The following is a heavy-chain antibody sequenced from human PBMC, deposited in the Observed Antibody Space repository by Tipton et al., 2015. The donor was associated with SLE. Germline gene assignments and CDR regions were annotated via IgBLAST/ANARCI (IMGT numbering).Heavy chain of an antibody. Sequence: TLSLTCAVNGGSFRGYHWSWIRQPPGEGLEWIGYINHSGSTNYNPSLKSRVTISVDTSKNQFSLKLSSVTAADTAVYYCARGSVVADDFWGQGILVTVSS. J-gene: IGHJ4*02. CDR3: ARGSVVADDF. CDR1: GGSFRGYH. CDR2: INHSGST. V-gene: IGHV4-34*01. D-gene: IGHD2-15*01.